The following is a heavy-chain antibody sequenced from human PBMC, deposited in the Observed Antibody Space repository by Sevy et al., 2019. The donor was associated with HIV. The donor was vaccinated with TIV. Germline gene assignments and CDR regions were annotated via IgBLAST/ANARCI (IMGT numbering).Heavy chain of an antibody. Sequence: GGYLRLSCVASGFTFSSYWMHWVRQAPGKGLVWVSRINRDGSSTSYADSVKGRFTISRDDAKNTLYLQMNSLRAEDTAVYYCARTYYQILTGYYHFDCWGQGTLVTVSS. D-gene: IGHD3-9*01. CDR2: INRDGSST. CDR1: GFTFSSYW. V-gene: IGHV3-74*01. J-gene: IGHJ4*02. CDR3: ARTYYQILTGYYHFDC.